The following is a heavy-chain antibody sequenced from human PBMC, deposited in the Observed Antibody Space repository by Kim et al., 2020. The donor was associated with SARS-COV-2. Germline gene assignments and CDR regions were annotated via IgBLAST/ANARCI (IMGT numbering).Heavy chain of an antibody. V-gene: IGHV5-51*01. D-gene: IGHD6-13*01. CDR1: GYSFTSYW. CDR2: IYPGDSDT. CDR3: ARSGRLIAAAGIGRAGYYYYYGMDV. J-gene: IGHJ6*02. Sequence: GESLKISCKGSGYSFTSYWIGWVRQMPGKGLEWMGIIYPGDSDTRYSPSFQGQVTISADKSISTAYLQWSSLKASDTAMYYCARSGRLIAAAGIGRAGYYYYYGMDVWGQGTTGTVSS.